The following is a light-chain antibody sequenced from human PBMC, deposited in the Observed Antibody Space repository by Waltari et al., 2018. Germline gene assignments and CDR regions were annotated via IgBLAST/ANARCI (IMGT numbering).Light chain of an antibody. V-gene: IGKV4-1*01. CDR3: QQYYATPPA. Sequence: DIVMTQSPDSLAVSLGERATINCKSSQNILYYPNNKNYLAWYQQKAGQPPKLLIYGASTREVGVPDRFSGSGSATHFTLTISSLQAEDVAVYYCQQYYATPPAFGQGTKLEIK. CDR2: GAS. CDR1: QNILYYPNNKNY. J-gene: IGKJ2*01.